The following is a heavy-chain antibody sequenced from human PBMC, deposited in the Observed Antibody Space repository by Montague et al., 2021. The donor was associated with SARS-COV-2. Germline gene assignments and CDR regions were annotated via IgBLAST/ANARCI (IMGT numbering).Heavy chain of an antibody. Sequence: SETLSLTCAVYGGSFSGYYWSWIRQPPGKGLEWIGYIYYSGSTNHNPSLKSRVTISVDTSKNQFSLKLSSVTAADTAVYYCASSGWYPGWFDPWGQGTLVTVSS. J-gene: IGHJ5*02. D-gene: IGHD6-19*01. CDR3: ASSGWYPGWFDP. V-gene: IGHV4-34*11. CDR1: GGSFSGYY. CDR2: IYYSGST.